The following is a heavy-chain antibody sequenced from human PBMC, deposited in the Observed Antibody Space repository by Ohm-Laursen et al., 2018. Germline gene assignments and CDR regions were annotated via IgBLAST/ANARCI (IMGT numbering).Heavy chain of an antibody. J-gene: IGHJ4*02. CDR1: GFSFSDYD. V-gene: IGHV3-13*01. CDR3: AREERGSDFQGIDY. CDR2: IDAAGRT. D-gene: IGHD3/OR15-3a*01. Sequence: SLRLSCSASGFSFSDYDMHWVRLLTGNRLEWVSGIDAAGRTYYPASMERRFTISRENDKNSLYLQVDSLRAGDTAVYYCAREERGSDFQGIDYWGQGTLVTVSS.